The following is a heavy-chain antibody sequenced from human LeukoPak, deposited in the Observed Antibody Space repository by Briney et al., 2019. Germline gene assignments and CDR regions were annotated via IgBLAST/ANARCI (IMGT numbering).Heavy chain of an antibody. CDR1: GFTFTNHP. CDR3: ARAFRPASDPHDFYDF. CDR2: ISPSGDGT. D-gene: IGHD3/OR15-3a*01. Sequence: GGSLRLSCAASGFTFTNHPMHWVRQAPGKRLEYVSAISPSGDGTWYADSVKGRFTISRDNSKNTMYLQMGSLRPEDMGVYYCARAFRPASDPHDFYDFWGRGTTVTVSS. V-gene: IGHV3-64*02. J-gene: IGHJ3*01.